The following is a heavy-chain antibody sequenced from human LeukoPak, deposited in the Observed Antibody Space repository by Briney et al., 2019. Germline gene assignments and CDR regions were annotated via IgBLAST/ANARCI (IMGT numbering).Heavy chain of an antibody. CDR2: ISSSSSYI. CDR1: GFTFSSYS. CDR3: ARQYGAPYYYYYMDV. V-gene: IGHV3-21*01. Sequence: GGSLRLSCAASGFTFSSYSMNWVRQAPGKGLEWVSSISSSSSYIYYADSVKGRFTISRDNAKNSLYLQMNSLRAEDTAVYYCARQYGAPYYYYYMDVWGKGTTVTVSS. J-gene: IGHJ6*03. D-gene: IGHD4-17*01.